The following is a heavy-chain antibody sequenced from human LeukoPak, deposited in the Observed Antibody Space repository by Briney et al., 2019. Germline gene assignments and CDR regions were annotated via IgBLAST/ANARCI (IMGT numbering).Heavy chain of an antibody. Sequence: GGSLRLSCEASGFTFTNHWMKWVRQAPGKGLEWVANIKQDGSERHYVDSVKGRFTISRDNARNSLYLQMDSLRAEDTAVYYCARVRSGWYGDYWGQGTLVTVPS. D-gene: IGHD6-19*01. CDR3: ARVRSGWYGDY. J-gene: IGHJ4*02. V-gene: IGHV3-7*04. CDR2: IKQDGSER. CDR1: GFTFTNHW.